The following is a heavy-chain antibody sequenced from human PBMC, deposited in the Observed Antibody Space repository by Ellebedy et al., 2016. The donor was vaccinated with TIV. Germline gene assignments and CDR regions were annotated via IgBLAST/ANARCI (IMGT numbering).Heavy chain of an antibody. D-gene: IGHD3-22*01. J-gene: IGHJ5*02. Sequence: AASVKVSCKASGYTFTGYYMHWVQQAPGQGLEWMGWINPNSGGTQYAQKFQGRVTMTRDTSITTTYMELSRLRSDDTAVYYCARDQYYYDSSGYWGWFDPWGQGTLVTVSS. CDR1: GYTFTGYY. CDR3: ARDQYYYDSSGYWGWFDP. CDR2: INPNSGGT. V-gene: IGHV1-2*02.